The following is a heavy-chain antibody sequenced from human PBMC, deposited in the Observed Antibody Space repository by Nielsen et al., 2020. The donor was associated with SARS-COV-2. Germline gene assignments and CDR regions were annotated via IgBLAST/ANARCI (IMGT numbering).Heavy chain of an antibody. D-gene: IGHD3-22*01. V-gene: IGHV3-21*01. J-gene: IGHJ5*01. CDR1: GFTFSNSW. Sequence: GESLKISCAASGFTFSNSWMHWVRQAPGKGLEWVSSISSTSSYIYYADSVKGRFTISRDNAESSLYLQMNSLRAEDTAVYYCAREQRDYSDHIKWFDSWGQGTLVTVSS. CDR2: ISSTSSYI. CDR3: AREQRDYSDHIKWFDS.